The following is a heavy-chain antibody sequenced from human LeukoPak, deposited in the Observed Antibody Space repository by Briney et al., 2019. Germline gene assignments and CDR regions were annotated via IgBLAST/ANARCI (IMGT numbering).Heavy chain of an antibody. V-gene: IGHV3-23*01. CDR2: ISGSGGST. CDR1: GFTFSGYA. CDR3: AKRAYYYDSSGYYYYFDY. Sequence: GGSLRLSCAASGFTFSGYAMSWVRQAPGKGLERVSAISGSGGSTYYADSVKGRFTISRDNSKNTRYLQMDSLRAEDTAVYYCAKRAYYYDSSGYYYYFDYWGQGTLVTVSS. D-gene: IGHD3-22*01. J-gene: IGHJ4*02.